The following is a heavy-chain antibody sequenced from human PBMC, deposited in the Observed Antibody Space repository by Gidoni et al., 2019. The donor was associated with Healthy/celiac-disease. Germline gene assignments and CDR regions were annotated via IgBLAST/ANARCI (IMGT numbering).Heavy chain of an antibody. CDR1: GFTFSSYA. D-gene: IGHD4-17*01. CDR3: ARDSGDRFDY. CDR2: ISDDGSKK. V-gene: IGHV3-30-3*01. Sequence: QVQLVASGGGVVQPGRSLRPSSAPSGFTFSSYALHWVRQAPGKGLEWGAVISDDGSKKYYADSVKGRFTISRDNSKNTLYLQMNSLRAEDTAVYYCARDSGDRFDYWGQGTLVTVSS. J-gene: IGHJ4*02.